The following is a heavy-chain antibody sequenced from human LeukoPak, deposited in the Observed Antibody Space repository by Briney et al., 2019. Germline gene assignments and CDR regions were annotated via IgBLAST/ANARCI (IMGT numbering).Heavy chain of an antibody. CDR1: GYTLTELS. D-gene: IGHD4-17*01. V-gene: IGHV1-24*01. J-gene: IGHJ4*02. CDR2: FDPEDGET. Sequence: ASVKVSCKVSGYTLTELSMHWVRQAPGKGLEWMGGFDPEDGETIYAQKFQGRVTMTEDTSTDTAYMELSSPRSEDTAVYYCATDHFNGEVGDYWGQGTLVTVSS. CDR3: ATDHFNGEVGDY.